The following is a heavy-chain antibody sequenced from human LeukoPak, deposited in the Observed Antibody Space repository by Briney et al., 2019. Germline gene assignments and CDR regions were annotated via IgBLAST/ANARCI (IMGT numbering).Heavy chain of an antibody. V-gene: IGHV1-2*02. J-gene: IGHJ4*02. Sequence: ASVKVSCKASGYTFTGYYMHWVRQAPGQGLEWMGWINPNSGGTNYAQKFQGRVTMTRDTSISTAYMELSRLRSDDTAVYYCAREAHYDILTGLGLGYWGQGTLVTVSS. D-gene: IGHD3-9*01. CDR1: GYTFTGYY. CDR3: AREAHYDILTGLGLGY. CDR2: INPNSGGT.